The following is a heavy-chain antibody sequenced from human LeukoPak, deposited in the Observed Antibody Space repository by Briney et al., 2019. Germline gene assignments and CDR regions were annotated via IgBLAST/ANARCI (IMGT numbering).Heavy chain of an antibody. CDR2: ISTDGSST. Sequence: PGRSLRLSCAASGFTFSSYWMHWVRQAPGKGLVWVSRISTDGSSTTYADSVKGRFTISRDNAKNTLYLQMNSLRAEDTAVYFCARGGDGYNPLNYWGQGTLVTVSS. J-gene: IGHJ4*02. D-gene: IGHD5-24*01. CDR1: GFTFSSYW. V-gene: IGHV3-74*01. CDR3: ARGGDGYNPLNY.